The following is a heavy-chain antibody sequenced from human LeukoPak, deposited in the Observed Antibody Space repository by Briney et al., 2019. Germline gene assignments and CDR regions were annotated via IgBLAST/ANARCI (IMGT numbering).Heavy chain of an antibody. V-gene: IGHV4-61*01. CDR1: GGSVSSGSYY. J-gene: IGHJ3*02. CDR2: IYYSGST. CDR3: ARSPYSSGWYAFDI. D-gene: IGHD6-19*01. Sequence: SETLSLTCTVSGGSVSSGSYYWGWIRQPPGKGLEWIGYIYYSGSTNYNPSLKSRVTISVDTSKNQFSLKLSSVTAADTAVYYCARSPYSSGWYAFDIWGQGTMVTVSS.